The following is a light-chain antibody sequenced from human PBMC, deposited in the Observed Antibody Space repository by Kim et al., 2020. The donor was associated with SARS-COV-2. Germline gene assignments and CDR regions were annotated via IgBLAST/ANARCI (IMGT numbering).Light chain of an antibody. CDR2: DVT. CDR1: SSDVGLYNY. J-gene: IGLJ2*01. Sequence: GHSVNISCAGTSSDVGLYNYISWYQHHPGKAPKLMIYDVTKRPTGVPDRFSGSKSGNTASLTVSGLQAEDEADYYCSSYAGSNDLVFGGGTQLTVL. V-gene: IGLV2-8*01. CDR3: SSYAGSNDLV.